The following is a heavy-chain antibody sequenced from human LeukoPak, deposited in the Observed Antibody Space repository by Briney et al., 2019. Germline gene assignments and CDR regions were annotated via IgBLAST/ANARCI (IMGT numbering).Heavy chain of an antibody. D-gene: IGHD6-13*01. Sequence: GGSLRLSCAASGFTFSSYSMNWVRQAPGKGLEWVSSISSSSSYIYYADSVKGRFTISRDSAKNSLYLQMNSLRAEDTAVYYCARDRIAAAGTIFDYWGQGTLVTVSS. J-gene: IGHJ4*02. CDR2: ISSSSSYI. CDR1: GFTFSSYS. CDR3: ARDRIAAAGTIFDY. V-gene: IGHV3-21*01.